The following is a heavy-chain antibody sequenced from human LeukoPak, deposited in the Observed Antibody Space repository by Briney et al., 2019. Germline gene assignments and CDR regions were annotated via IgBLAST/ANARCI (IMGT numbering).Heavy chain of an antibody. D-gene: IGHD3-10*01. CDR1: EGAFGGYS. V-gene: IGHV1-69*01. CDR2: INPIFNTL. CDR3: AAGRRLGELFFDY. Sequence: SVKVSCKASEGAFGGYSIDWVRQAPGQGLDWVGGINPIFNTLYYAQNFQGRVTITADESTNTAYLELDSLKHDDTAVYYCAAGRRLGELFFDYWGQGTLVTVSS. J-gene: IGHJ4*02.